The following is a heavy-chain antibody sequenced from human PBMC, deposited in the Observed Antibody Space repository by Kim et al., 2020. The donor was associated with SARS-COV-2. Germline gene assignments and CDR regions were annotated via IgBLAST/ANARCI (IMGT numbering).Heavy chain of an antibody. V-gene: IGHV5-51*01. CDR3: ARLTHKARYYYYYYGMDV. J-gene: IGHJ6*02. CDR2: IYPGDSDT. CDR1: GYSFTSYW. Sequence: GESLKISCKGSGYSFTSYWIGWVRQMPGKGLEWMGIIYPGDSDTRYSPSFQGQVTISADKSISTAYLQWSSLKASDTAMYYCARLTHKARYYYYYYGMDVWGQGTTVTVSS.